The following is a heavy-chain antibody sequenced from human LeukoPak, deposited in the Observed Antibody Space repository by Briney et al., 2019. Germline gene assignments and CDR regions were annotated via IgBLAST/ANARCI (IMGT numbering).Heavy chain of an antibody. CDR2: ISSWNDYI. CDR3: ARDGGYCVKGVCYFDY. Sequence: GGSLRLSCAASGFTFSSYSMNWVRQAPGKGLEWVSSISSWNDYIYYADSVKGRFAISRDNAKNSLYLQMNSLRVEDTTTYYCARDGGYCVKGVCYFDYWGQGTLVTVSS. J-gene: IGHJ4*02. D-gene: IGHD2-15*01. CDR1: GFTFSSYS. V-gene: IGHV3-21*01.